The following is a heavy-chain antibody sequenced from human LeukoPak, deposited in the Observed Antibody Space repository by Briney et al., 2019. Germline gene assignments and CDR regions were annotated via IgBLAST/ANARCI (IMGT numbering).Heavy chain of an antibody. V-gene: IGHV3-23*01. CDR2: ISGSGGST. D-gene: IGHD5-24*01. CDR3: AKDVSPGTIIYYFDY. CDR1: GFTFSSYA. Sequence: GGSLRLSCAASGFTFSSYAMSWVRQAPGKGLEWVSAISGSGGSTYYADSVKGRFTISIDNSKNTLYLQMNSLRAEDTAVYYCAKDVSPGTIIYYFDYWGQGTLVTVSS. J-gene: IGHJ4*02.